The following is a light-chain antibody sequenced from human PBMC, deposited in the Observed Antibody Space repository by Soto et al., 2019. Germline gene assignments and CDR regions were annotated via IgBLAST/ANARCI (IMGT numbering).Light chain of an antibody. CDR3: QTWGTGSAIVV. Sequence: QSVLTQSPSASASLGASVKLTCTLSSGHSNYAIAWHQQQPEKGPRYLMKVNSGGSHIKGDGIPDRFSGSSSGAERYLFISSHQSEDEADYYCQTWGTGSAIVVFGGGTQLTVL. CDR1: SGHSNYA. J-gene: IGLJ7*01. V-gene: IGLV4-69*01. CDR2: VNSGGSH.